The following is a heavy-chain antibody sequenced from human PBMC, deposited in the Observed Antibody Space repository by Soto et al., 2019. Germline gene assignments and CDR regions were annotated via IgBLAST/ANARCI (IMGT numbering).Heavy chain of an antibody. D-gene: IGHD3-22*01. CDR2: TYYRSKWYF. CDR1: GDSVSSNSAG. Sequence: SQTLSLTCAISGDSVSSNSAGWNWIRQTPSRGLEWLGRTYYRSKWYFNYAASVESRITINPDTSKNQFSLQLSSVTPDDTAVYYCARGNYESSGDPDYWGQGTPVTVSS. V-gene: IGHV6-1*01. J-gene: IGHJ4*02. CDR3: ARGNYESSGDPDY.